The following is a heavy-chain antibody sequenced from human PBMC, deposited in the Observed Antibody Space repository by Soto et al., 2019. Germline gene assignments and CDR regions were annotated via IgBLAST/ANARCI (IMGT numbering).Heavy chain of an antibody. CDR3: ARDRVGYNWNYGGYYYYGMDV. CDR1: GFTFSSYA. CDR2: ISYDGSNK. Sequence: QVQLVESGGGVVQPGRSLRLSCAASGFTFSSYAMHWVRQAPGKGLGWVAVISYDGSNKYYADSVKGRFTISRDNYKNTLYLQMDSLRAEDRAVYYCARDRVGYNWNYGGYYYYGMDVWGQGTTVTVSS. D-gene: IGHD1-7*01. J-gene: IGHJ6*02. V-gene: IGHV3-30*01.